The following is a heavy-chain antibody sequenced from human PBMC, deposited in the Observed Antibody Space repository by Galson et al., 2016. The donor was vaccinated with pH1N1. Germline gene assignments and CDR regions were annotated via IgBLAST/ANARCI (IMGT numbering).Heavy chain of an antibody. V-gene: IGHV3-23*01. CDR2: ISGNGGNP. Sequence: SLRLSCAASGFTFSSYAINWVRQAPGKGLEWVSVISGNGGNPYYADAVKGRSTISRDNSKNTLYLQMNSLRAEDTAIYYCSKGGSLSLPHDAFDIWGQGTMVTVSS. CDR3: SKGGSLSLPHDAFDI. CDR1: GFTFSSYA. J-gene: IGHJ3*02.